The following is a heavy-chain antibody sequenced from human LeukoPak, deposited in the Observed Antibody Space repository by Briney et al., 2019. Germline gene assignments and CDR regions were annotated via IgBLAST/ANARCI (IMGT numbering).Heavy chain of an antibody. D-gene: IGHD6-19*01. CDR3: ARDGVAGGFDY. J-gene: IGHJ4*02. CDR2: MNQGGSET. V-gene: IGHV3-7*01. Sequence: GGSLRLSCAASGFTFSSYAMSWVRQAPGKGLEWVAHMNQGGSETTNVDSVKGRFTISRDDAKNLVFLQMNSLRVEDTAVYYCARDGVAGGFDYWGQGILVTVSS. CDR1: GFTFSSYA.